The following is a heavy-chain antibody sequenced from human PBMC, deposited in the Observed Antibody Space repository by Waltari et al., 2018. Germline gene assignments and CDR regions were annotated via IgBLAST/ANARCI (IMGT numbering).Heavy chain of an antibody. D-gene: IGHD4-17*01. Sequence: QLQLQESGPGLVKSSETLSLTCTVSAGSISSSGYYWDWIRQPPGKGLEWIGTIDYSGNTYYNPSLKSRVTISVDTSKRQFSLKLNSVTAADTAVYYCVRDFGDHRTDYWGQGTLVTVSS. J-gene: IGHJ4*02. CDR1: AGSISSSGYY. CDR2: IDYSGNT. V-gene: IGHV4-39*02. CDR3: VRDFGDHRTDY.